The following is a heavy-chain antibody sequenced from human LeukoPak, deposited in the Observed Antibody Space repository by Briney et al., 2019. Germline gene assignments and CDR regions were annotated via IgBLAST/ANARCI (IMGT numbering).Heavy chain of an antibody. V-gene: IGHV1-69*13. CDR2: IIPIFGTA. D-gene: IGHD6-6*01. Sequence: SVKVSCKASGYTFTGYYMHWVRQAPGQGLEWMGWIIPIFGTANYAQKFQGRVTITADESTSTAYMELSSLRSEDTAVYYCAVYSSSTKAFDIWGQGTMVTVSS. CDR3: AVYSSSTKAFDI. CDR1: GYTFTGYY. J-gene: IGHJ3*02.